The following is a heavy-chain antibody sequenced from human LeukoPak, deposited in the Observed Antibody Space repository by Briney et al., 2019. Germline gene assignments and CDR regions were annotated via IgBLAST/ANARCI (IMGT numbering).Heavy chain of an antibody. Sequence: GGSLRLSCAASGSTFRSYGMHWVRQAPGKGLEWVAVISPDVTNKFYADSVQGRFTISRDNSNNTLSLQMNSLRVEDTAVYYCAKLDHDYVWGGRDFWGQGTLVTVSS. CDR1: GSTFRSYG. V-gene: IGHV3-30*18. J-gene: IGHJ4*02. CDR2: ISPDVTNK. CDR3: AKLDHDYVWGGRDF. D-gene: IGHD3-16*01.